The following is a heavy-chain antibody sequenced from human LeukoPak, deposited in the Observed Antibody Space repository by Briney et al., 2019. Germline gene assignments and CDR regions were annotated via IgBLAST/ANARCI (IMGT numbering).Heavy chain of an antibody. CDR2: FDPEDGET. D-gene: IGHD2-21*01. J-gene: IGHJ3*02. V-gene: IGHV1-24*01. Sequence: ASVKVSCKVSGYTLTELSMHWVRQAPGKGLEWMGGFDPEDGETIYAQKFQGRVTMTEDTSTDTAYMELSSLRSEDTAVYYCAALWARIIGDAFDIWGQGTMVTVSS. CDR1: GYTLTELS. CDR3: AALWARIIGDAFDI.